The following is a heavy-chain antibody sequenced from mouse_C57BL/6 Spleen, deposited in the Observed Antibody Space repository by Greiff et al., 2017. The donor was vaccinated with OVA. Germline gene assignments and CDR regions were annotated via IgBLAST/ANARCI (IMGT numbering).Heavy chain of an antibody. CDR3: ARSLYYGNHYYAMDY. CDR2: IEPNSGGT. V-gene: IGHV1-72*01. CDR1: GYTFTSYW. J-gene: IGHJ4*01. Sequence: VQLQQPGAELVKPGASVKLSCKASGYTFTSYWMHWVKQRPGRGLEWIGRIEPNSGGTKYNEKFKSKATLTVDKPSSTAYMQLSSLTSEDSAVYYCARSLYYGNHYYAMDYWGQGTSVTVSS. D-gene: IGHD1-1*01.